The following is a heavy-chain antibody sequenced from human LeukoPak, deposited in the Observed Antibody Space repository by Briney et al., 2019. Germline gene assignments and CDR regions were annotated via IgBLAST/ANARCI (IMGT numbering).Heavy chain of an antibody. CDR1: GFTFSSYA. CDR3: AKGAGDSGSYYGGQYYFDY. V-gene: IGHV3-23*01. J-gene: IGHJ4*02. CDR2: ISGSGGST. Sequence: GGSLRLSCAASGFTFSSYAMSWVRQAPGKGLEWVSAISGSGGSTYYADSVKGRFTISRDNSKNTLYLQMNSLRAEDTAVYYCAKGAGDSGSYYGGQYYFDYWGQGTLVTASS. D-gene: IGHD1-26*01.